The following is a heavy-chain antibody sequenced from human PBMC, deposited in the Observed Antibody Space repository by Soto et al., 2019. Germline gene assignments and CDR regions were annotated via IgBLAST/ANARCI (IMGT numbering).Heavy chain of an antibody. J-gene: IGHJ4*02. CDR1: GFTFSNAW. Sequence: EVQLVESGGGLVKPGGSLRLSCAASGFTFSNAWMSWVRQAPGKGLAWVGRIKRNADGGTVDYAPPVRGRFTISRDDSKNTLYLQMNSLKTEDTAMYYCSTAATTVTTIDYWGQGTLVTVSS. CDR3: STAATTVTTIDY. D-gene: IGHD4-17*01. CDR2: IKRNADGGTV. V-gene: IGHV3-15*01.